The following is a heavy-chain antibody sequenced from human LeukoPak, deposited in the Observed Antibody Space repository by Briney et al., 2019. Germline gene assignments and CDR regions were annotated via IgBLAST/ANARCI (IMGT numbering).Heavy chain of an antibody. CDR1: GYTFTSYG. D-gene: IGHD5-12*01. J-gene: IGHJ4*02. CDR3: ARDPPPYSGYSGYDWALGYFDY. CDR2: ISAYNGNT. V-gene: IGHV1-18*01. Sequence: GSVKVSCKASGYTFTSYGISWVRRAPGQGLEWMGWISAYNGNTNYAQKLQGRVTMTTDTSTSTAYMELRSLRSDDTAVYYCARDPPPYSGYSGYDWALGYFDYWGQGTLVSVSS.